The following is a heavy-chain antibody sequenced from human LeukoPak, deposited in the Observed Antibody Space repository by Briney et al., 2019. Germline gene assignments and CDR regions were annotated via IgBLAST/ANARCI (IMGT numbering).Heavy chain of an antibody. CDR2: IYYSGSS. V-gene: IGHV4-39*01. Sequence: SETLSLICTVSGGAISSRTDYWGWIRQPPGKGLDWIRSIYYSGSSYYRPSLKSRVTISVDTSKNQYSLKLTSVTAEDTAVYYCARHQGGGITYLDQWGQGTLVTVSS. D-gene: IGHD2-15*01. J-gene: IGHJ4*02. CDR3: ARHQGGGITYLDQ. CDR1: GGAISSRTDY.